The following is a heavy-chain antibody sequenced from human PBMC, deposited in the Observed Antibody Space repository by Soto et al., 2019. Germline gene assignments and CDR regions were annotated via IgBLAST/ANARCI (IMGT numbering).Heavy chain of an antibody. Sequence: QVQLQESGPGLVKPSETLSLTCTVSGGSISSYYWSWIRQPPGKGLEWIGYIYYSGSTNYNPSLQSRFTISVDTSKNQFSLKLSSVTAADTAVYYCASSNIAATGFYYYGMDVWGRGTTVTVSS. CDR3: ASSNIAATGFYYYGMDV. CDR2: IYYSGST. D-gene: IGHD6-13*01. CDR1: GGSISSYY. J-gene: IGHJ6*02. V-gene: IGHV4-59*01.